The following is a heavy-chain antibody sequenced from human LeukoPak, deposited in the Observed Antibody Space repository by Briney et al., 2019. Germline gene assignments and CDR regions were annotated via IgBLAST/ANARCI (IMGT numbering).Heavy chain of an antibody. CDR2: IYSAGST. J-gene: IGHJ6*03. Sequence: GGSLRLSCTVSGFTVSSNSMSWVRQAPGKGLEWVSFIYSAGSTHYSDSVKGRFTISIDNSKNTLYLQMNSLRAEDTAVYYCARRPAGSWDYYYYYYMDVWGKGTTVTISS. CDR3: ARRPAGSWDYYYYYYMDV. D-gene: IGHD1-26*01. V-gene: IGHV3-53*01. CDR1: GFTVSSNS.